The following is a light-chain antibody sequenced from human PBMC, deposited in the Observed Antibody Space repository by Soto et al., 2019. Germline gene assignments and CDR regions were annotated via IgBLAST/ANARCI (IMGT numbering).Light chain of an antibody. CDR3: PQYFVSSWT. J-gene: IGKJ1*01. CDR1: QSIDKSY. CDR2: ATS. V-gene: IGKV3-20*01. Sequence: EMVLTQSPGTLSSSPGERATLSCRASQSIDKSYLAWYQHKPGQAPRLLIYATSSRATGIPDRFGGSGSGTDFTLNITRLEPEDFAVYYCPQYFVSSWTFGQGTKVDIK.